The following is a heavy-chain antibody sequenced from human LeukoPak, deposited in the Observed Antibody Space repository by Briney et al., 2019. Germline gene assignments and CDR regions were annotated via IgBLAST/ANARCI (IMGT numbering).Heavy chain of an antibody. Sequence: SHTLSLTSALSGDSASINSAACGWIRHPPSRGLEWLGRTYYRSGWYNDYALSVESRITISPVTSKNQVSLQLTSVTPEDTAVYYCSRELAWGPADYWGQGTLVTVSS. J-gene: IGHJ4*02. D-gene: IGHD7-27*01. CDR1: GDSASINSAA. CDR2: TYYRSGWYN. V-gene: IGHV6-1*01. CDR3: SRELAWGPADY.